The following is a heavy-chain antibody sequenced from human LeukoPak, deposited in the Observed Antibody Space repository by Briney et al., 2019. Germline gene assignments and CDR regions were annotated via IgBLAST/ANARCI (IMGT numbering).Heavy chain of an antibody. V-gene: IGHV3-7*01. Sequence: TGGSLRLSCAASGFPFSDDWMNWVRQAPGKGLEWVANIKQDGSETDYVDSVKGRFTISRDNAKNSLYLQMNSLRAEDTAVYYCASAGELYDWKYYMDVWGKGTTVTVSS. CDR3: ASAGELYDWKYYMDV. J-gene: IGHJ6*03. CDR2: IKQDGSET. CDR1: GFPFSDDW. D-gene: IGHD3-16*01.